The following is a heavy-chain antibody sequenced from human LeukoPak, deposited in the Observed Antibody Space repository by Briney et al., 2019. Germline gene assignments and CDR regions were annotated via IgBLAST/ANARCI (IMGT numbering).Heavy chain of an antibody. CDR3: ARLDYDILTGYYFDY. CDR2: ISAYNGNT. Sequence: ASVKVSCKASGYTFTSYGISWVRQAPGQGLEWMGWISAYNGNTNYAQKLQGRVTMTTDTSTSTAYMELRSLISDDTAVYYCARLDYDILTGYYFDYWGQGTLVTVSS. J-gene: IGHJ4*02. CDR1: GYTFTSYG. V-gene: IGHV1-18*01. D-gene: IGHD3-9*01.